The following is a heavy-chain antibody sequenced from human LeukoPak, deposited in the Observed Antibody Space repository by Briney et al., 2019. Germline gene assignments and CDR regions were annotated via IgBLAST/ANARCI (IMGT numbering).Heavy chain of an antibody. J-gene: IGHJ4*02. Sequence: GGSLRLSCAASGFIFSSMWMTWVRQAPGKGLEWVANINGDGGDTYYVDSVKGRFTISRDNAKNSVDLQMSSLRVEDTAVYYCANNLVSAAGDHWGQGTLVSVSS. CDR3: ANNLVSAAGDH. CDR2: INGDGGDT. CDR1: GFIFSSMW. V-gene: IGHV3-7*01. D-gene: IGHD6-25*01.